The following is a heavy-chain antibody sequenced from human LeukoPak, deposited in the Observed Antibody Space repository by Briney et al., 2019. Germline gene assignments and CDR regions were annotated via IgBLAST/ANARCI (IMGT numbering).Heavy chain of an antibody. CDR2: IWYDGSNK. Sequence: QPGRSLRLSCAASGFTFSSYGMHWVRQAPGKGLEWVAVIWYDGSNKYYADSVKGRFTISRDNSKNTLYLQMNSLRAGDTAVYYCAKEKGSMSRYYFDYWGQGTLVTVSS. CDR1: GFTFSSYG. V-gene: IGHV3-33*06. J-gene: IGHJ4*02. D-gene: IGHD3-10*01. CDR3: AKEKGSMSRYYFDY.